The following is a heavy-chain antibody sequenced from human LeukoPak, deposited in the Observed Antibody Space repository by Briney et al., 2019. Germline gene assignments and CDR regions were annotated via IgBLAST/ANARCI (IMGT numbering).Heavy chain of an antibody. D-gene: IGHD4-17*01. Sequence: GGSLRLSCAASGFTFSSYAMTWVRHAPGKGLEWVSAISGGGGSTYHADSVKGRFTISRDNSKNTLYLQMNSLRAEDTAVYYCAKRVTTNYYYYGMDVWGQGTTVTVSS. CDR3: AKRVTTNYYYYGMDV. CDR1: GFTFSSYA. V-gene: IGHV3-23*01. J-gene: IGHJ6*02. CDR2: ISGGGGST.